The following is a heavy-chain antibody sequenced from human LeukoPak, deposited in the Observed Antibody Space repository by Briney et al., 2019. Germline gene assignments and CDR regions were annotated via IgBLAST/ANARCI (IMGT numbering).Heavy chain of an antibody. CDR2: IWYDGSNT. D-gene: IGHD2-2*01. J-gene: IGHJ4*02. CDR3: AKLWTSYCSSTSCYFDY. CDR1: GFTFSSYG. Sequence: GRSLGLSCAASGFTFSSYGMHWVRQAPGKGLEWVAVIWYDGSNTYYADSVKGRFTISRDNSKNTLYLQMNSLRAEDTAVFYCAKLWTSYCSSTSCYFDYWGQGTLVTVSS. V-gene: IGHV3-33*06.